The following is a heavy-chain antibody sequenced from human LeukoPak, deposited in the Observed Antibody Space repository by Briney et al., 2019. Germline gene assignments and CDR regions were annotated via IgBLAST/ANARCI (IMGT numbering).Heavy chain of an antibody. CDR3: VRDGAYYYGSGSSYNGLDY. Sequence: AISGSGGSTYYADSVKGRFTISRDNSKNTLYLQMNSLRAEDTAVYYCVRDGAYYYGSGSSYNGLDYWGQGNLVSVSS. D-gene: IGHD3-10*01. V-gene: IGHV3-23*01. CDR2: ISGSGGST. J-gene: IGHJ4*02.